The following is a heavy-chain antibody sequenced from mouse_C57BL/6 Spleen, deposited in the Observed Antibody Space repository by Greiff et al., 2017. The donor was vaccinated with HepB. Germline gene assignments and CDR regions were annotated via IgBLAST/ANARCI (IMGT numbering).Heavy chain of an antibody. CDR1: GFTFSNYW. D-gene: IGHD2-5*01. CDR3: TAYYSNYEGGYYAMDY. CDR2: IRLKSDNYAT. J-gene: IGHJ4*01. V-gene: IGHV6-3*01. Sequence: EVHLVESGGGLVQPGGSMKLSCVASGFTFSNYWMNWVRQSPEKGLEWVAQIRLKSDNYATHYAESVKGRFTISRDDSKSSVYLQMNNLRAEDTGIYYCTAYYSNYEGGYYAMDYWGQGTSVTVSS.